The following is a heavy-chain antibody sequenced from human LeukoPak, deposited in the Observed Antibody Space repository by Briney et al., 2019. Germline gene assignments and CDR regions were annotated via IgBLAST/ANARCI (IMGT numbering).Heavy chain of an antibody. V-gene: IGHV1-3*04. CDR2: INTGNGNT. CDR1: GYTFTNYG. D-gene: IGHD3-10*01. J-gene: IGHJ1*01. Sequence: ASVKVSCKTSGYTFTNYGMHWVRQAPRQSPEWMGWINTGNGNTKSSQKFQDRVTLTRDTSASTAYMELNSLSSGDTAVYYCARVPLNDASRHYYPHWGQGTLASVSS. CDR3: ARVPLNDASRHYYPH.